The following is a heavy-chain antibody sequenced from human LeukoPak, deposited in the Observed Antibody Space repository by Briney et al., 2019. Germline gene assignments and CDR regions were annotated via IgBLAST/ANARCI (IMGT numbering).Heavy chain of an antibody. Sequence: PGGSLRLSCAASGFTFSNAWMSWVRQAPGKGLEWVGRIKSKTDGGTTDYAAPVKGRFTISRDDSKNTLYLQMNSLKTEDTAVYYCTGVRDDILTGYPHYMDVWGKGTTVTVSS. J-gene: IGHJ6*03. CDR1: GFTFSNAW. CDR3: TGVRDDILTGYPHYMDV. V-gene: IGHV3-15*01. D-gene: IGHD3-9*01. CDR2: IKSKTDGGTT.